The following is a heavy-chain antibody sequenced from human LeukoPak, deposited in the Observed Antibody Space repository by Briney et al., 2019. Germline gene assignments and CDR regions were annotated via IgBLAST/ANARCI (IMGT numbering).Heavy chain of an antibody. CDR1: GYTFTGYY. J-gene: IGHJ4*02. D-gene: IGHD3-22*01. CDR3: ARVGRYYYDSSGRTFDY. CDR2: INPNSGGT. Sequence: VASVKVSCKASGYTFTGYYMHWVRQAPGQGLEWMGWINPNSGGTNYAQKFQGRVTMTRDTSISTAYMELSRLRSDDTAVYYCARVGRYYYDSSGRTFDYWGQGTLVTVSS. V-gene: IGHV1-2*02.